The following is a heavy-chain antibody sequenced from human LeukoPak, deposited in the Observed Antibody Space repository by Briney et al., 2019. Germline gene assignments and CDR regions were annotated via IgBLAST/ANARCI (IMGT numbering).Heavy chain of an antibody. V-gene: IGHV3-64D*09. D-gene: IGHD2/OR15-2a*01. CDR1: GYTFSSFA. CDR2: ISRNGGST. CDR3: VKDLRSDFMGVLSRYLSY. Sequence: ASVKVSCKASGYTFSSFAMHWVRQAPGKGLEYVAAISRNGGSTYYADSVKGRFTISRDNSKSTLYLQMSSLRAEDTAVYLCVKDLRSDFMGVLSRYLSYWGQGTLVTVSS. J-gene: IGHJ4*02.